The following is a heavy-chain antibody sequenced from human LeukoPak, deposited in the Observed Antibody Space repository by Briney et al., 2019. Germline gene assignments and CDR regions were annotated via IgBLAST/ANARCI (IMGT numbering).Heavy chain of an antibody. D-gene: IGHD2-15*01. V-gene: IGHV4-34*01. CDR3: ARGRVAATSVTSY. CDR1: GGSFSGYY. Sequence: SETLSLTCAVYGGSFSGYYWSWIRQPPGKGLEWIGEINHSGSTNYNPSLKSRVTISVDTSMNYLFLRLSSVTAADTAVYYCARGRVAATSVTSYWGQGTLVTVSS. CDR2: INHSGST. J-gene: IGHJ4*02.